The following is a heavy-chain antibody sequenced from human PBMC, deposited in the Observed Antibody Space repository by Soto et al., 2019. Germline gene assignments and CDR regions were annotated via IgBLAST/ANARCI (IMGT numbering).Heavy chain of an antibody. CDR2: FDPEDGET. Sequence: GAPVKASCKVPGYTLTELSMHWARQAPGKGPEWLAGFDPEDGETIYAQKCLGRVTMTEETSTDTAYMELSSLRSEDTAVYSCATSARYSGSYQGYRGQGTRVAVS. J-gene: IGHJ4*02. V-gene: IGHV1-24*01. CDR1: GYTLTELS. CDR3: ATSARYSGSYQGY. D-gene: IGHD1-26*01.